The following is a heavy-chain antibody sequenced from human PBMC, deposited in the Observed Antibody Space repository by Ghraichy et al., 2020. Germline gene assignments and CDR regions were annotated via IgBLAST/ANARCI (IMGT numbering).Heavy chain of an antibody. Sequence: GESLNISCAASGFTVSSNYMSWVRQAPGKGLEWVSVIYSGGSTYYADSVKGRFTISRDNSKNTLYLQMNSLRAEDTAVYYCARDLAAAGIYYYGMDVWGQGTTVTVSS. J-gene: IGHJ6*02. V-gene: IGHV3-66*01. D-gene: IGHD6-13*01. CDR3: ARDLAAAGIYYYGMDV. CDR2: IYSGGST. CDR1: GFTVSSNY.